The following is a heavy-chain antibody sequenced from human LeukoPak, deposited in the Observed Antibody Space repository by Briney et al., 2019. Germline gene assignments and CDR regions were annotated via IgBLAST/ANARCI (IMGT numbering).Heavy chain of an antibody. V-gene: IGHV4-39*07. J-gene: IGHJ6*03. CDR3: AAGDIVVVPAKRYYYYYMDV. D-gene: IGHD2-2*01. Sequence: SETLSLTCTVYGGSLSSVSYYWGWIRQPPGKGLEWIGSIYYTGTTYYSTSLKGRVTMSVDTSKNQCSLTLSSVTAADTAVYYCAAGDIVVVPAKRYYYYYMDVWGKGTTVTVSS. CDR2: IYYTGTT. CDR1: GGSLSSVSYY.